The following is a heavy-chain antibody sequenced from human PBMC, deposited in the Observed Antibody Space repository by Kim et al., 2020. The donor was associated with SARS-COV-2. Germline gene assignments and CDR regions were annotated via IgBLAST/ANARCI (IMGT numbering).Heavy chain of an antibody. Sequence: LKSRVTISVDTSKNQFSLKLSSVTAADTAVYYCAREAEARAVDPSDAFDIWGQGTMVTVSS. CDR3: AREAEARAVDPSDAFDI. J-gene: IGHJ3*02. D-gene: IGHD5-12*01. V-gene: IGHV4-31*02.